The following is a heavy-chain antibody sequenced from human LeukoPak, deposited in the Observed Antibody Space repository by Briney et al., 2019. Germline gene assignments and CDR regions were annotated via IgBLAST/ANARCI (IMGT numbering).Heavy chain of an antibody. CDR1: GGSISSYY. CDR2: IYTSGST. V-gene: IGHV4-4*09. Sequence: PSETLSLTCTVSGGSISSYYWSWIRQPPGKGLEWIGYIYTSGSTNYNPSLKSRVTISVDTSKNQFSLKLSSVTAADTAVYYCARGSVRAYYYYYMDVWGKGTTVTVSS. J-gene: IGHJ6*03. CDR3: ARGSVRAYYYYYMDV.